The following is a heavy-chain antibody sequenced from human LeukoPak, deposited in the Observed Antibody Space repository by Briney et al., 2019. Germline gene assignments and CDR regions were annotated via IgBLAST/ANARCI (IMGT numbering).Heavy chain of an antibody. CDR3: AGDSCGWDYFDY. J-gene: IGHJ4*02. D-gene: IGHD6-19*01. CDR1: GFSFSTHS. CDR2: ISSSSSTI. Sequence: GGSLRVSCAASGFSFSTHSMNWVRQAPGKGLEWVSYISSSSSTIYYADSVKGRFTISRDNAKNSLYLQMISLRDEDTAVYYCAGDSCGWDYFDYWGQGTLVTVSS. V-gene: IGHV3-48*02.